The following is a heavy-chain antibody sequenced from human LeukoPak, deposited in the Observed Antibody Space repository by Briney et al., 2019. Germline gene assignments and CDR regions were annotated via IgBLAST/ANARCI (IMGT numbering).Heavy chain of an antibody. J-gene: IGHJ4*02. CDR1: GDTFSSYA. CDR2: IIPIFGTA. V-gene: IGHV1-69*05. D-gene: IGHD2-2*01. CDR3: AYAEEGRFDY. Sequence: PSVKVSCKASGDTFSSYATGWVRQAPGQGLEWMGGIIPIFGTANYAQKFQGRVTITTDESTSTADMELSRLRSEDTAVYYCAYAEEGRFDYWGQGTLVTVSS.